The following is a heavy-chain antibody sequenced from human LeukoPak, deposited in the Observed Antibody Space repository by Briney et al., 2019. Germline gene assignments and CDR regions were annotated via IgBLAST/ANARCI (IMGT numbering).Heavy chain of an antibody. Sequence: GGSLRLSCAASGFTFSNYGMHWVRQAPGKGLEWVADIWSDGINQHYAESVKGRLTISRDNSKNTVYLQMNSLRDEDTAVYYCARDLQIVVVITTSDAFDIWGQGTMVTVSS. CDR3: ARDLQIVVVITTSDAFDI. CDR2: IWSDGINQ. CDR1: GFTFSNYG. V-gene: IGHV3-33*01. J-gene: IGHJ3*02. D-gene: IGHD3-22*01.